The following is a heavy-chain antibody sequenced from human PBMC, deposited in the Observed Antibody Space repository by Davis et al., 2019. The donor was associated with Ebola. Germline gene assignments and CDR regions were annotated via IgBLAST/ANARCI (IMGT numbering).Heavy chain of an antibody. CDR3: ARDGGQLWLLGYYYYYMDV. CDR1: GYTFTGYY. J-gene: IGHJ6*03. D-gene: IGHD5-18*01. CDR2: INPNSGGT. Sequence: ASVKVSCKASGYTFTGYYMHWVRQAPGQGLEWMGWINPNSGGTNYAQKFQGRVTMTRDTSISTAYMELSRLRSDDTAVYYCARDGGQLWLLGYYYYYMDVWGKGTTVTVSS. V-gene: IGHV1-2*02.